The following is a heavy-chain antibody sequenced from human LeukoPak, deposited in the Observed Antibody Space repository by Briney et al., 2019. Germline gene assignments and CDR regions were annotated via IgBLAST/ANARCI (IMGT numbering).Heavy chain of an antibody. CDR2: INAGNGNT. Sequence: ASVKVSCKASGYTFTSYAMHWVRHAPGQRLEWMGWINAGNGNTKYSQEFQGRVTITRDTSASTAYMELSSLRSEDMAVYYCARQGDQPYYYYMDVWGKGTTVTVSS. V-gene: IGHV1-3*03. D-gene: IGHD3-10*01. CDR3: ARQGDQPYYYYMDV. J-gene: IGHJ6*03. CDR1: GYTFTSYA.